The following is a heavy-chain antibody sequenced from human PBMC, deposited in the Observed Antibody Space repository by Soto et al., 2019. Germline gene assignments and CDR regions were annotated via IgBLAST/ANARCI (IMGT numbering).Heavy chain of an antibody. J-gene: IGHJ4*02. D-gene: IGHD2-15*01. CDR3: ARDRSVCSGGSCYSFDY. CDR2: IYYSGST. CDR1: GGSISSGGYY. V-gene: IGHV4-31*03. Sequence: SETLSLTCTVSGGSISSGGYYWIWIRQHPGKGLEWIGYIYYSGSTYYNPSLKSRVTISVDTSKNQFSLKLSSVTAADTAVYYCARDRSVCSGGSCYSFDYWGQGTLVTVSS.